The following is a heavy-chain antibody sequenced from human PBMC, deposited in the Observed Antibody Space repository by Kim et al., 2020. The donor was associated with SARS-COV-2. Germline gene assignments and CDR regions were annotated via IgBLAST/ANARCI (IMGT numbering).Heavy chain of an antibody. V-gene: IGHV1-69*13. D-gene: IGHD3-16*01. Sequence: SVKVSCKASGGTFSSYAISWVRQAPGQGLEWMGGIIPIFGTANYAQKFQGRVTITADESTSTAYMELSSLRSEDTGVYYGARGLWGNPGLYYYGMDVWGQGTGVTVSS. CDR2: IIPIFGTA. J-gene: IGHJ6*02. CDR3: ARGLWGNPGLYYYGMDV. CDR1: GGTFSSYA.